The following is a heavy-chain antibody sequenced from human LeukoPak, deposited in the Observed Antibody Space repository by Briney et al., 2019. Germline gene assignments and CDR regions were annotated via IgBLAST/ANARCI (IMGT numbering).Heavy chain of an antibody. J-gene: IGHJ4*02. Sequence: SETLSLTCTVSGGSISSSSYYWVWIRQPPGKGLEWIGSIYYSGSTYYNPSLKSRVTISVDTSKNQFSLKLTSVTAADAAVYYCSRPAAGSRMRRMDSWGQGILVTVSS. CDR2: IYYSGST. D-gene: IGHD6-13*01. V-gene: IGHV4-39*01. CDR3: SRPAAGSRMRRMDS. CDR1: GGSISSSSYY.